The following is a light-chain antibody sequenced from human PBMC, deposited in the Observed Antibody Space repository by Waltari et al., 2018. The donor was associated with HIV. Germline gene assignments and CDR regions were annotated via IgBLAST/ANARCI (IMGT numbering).Light chain of an antibody. V-gene: IGLV2-14*01. CDR2: EVS. Sequence: QSALTQPASVSGSPGQSITISCTGTSTDVGAYNYVSWYKQHPGKAPKLIIYEVSNRPAGVSDGFAGSKAGNTASLTISGLQAEDEADYYCNSYRSPNTRVFGGGTRLTVL. CDR3: NSYRSPNTRV. CDR1: STDVGAYNY. J-gene: IGLJ3*02.